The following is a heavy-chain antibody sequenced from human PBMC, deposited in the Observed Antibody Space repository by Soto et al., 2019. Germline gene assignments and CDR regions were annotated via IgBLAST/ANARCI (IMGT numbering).Heavy chain of an antibody. V-gene: IGHV4-30-2*01. J-gene: IGHJ4*02. Sequence: SVRKAVAGGSSGSVGDCWSLNQQPPGKGLEWIGYIYHSGSTYYNPSLKSRVTISVDRSKNQFSLKLSSVTAADTAVYYCARSMTTVTTNDYWGQGSLVTVSS. CDR2: IYHSGST. CDR1: GGSSGSVGDC. D-gene: IGHD4-17*01. CDR3: ARSMTTVTTNDY.